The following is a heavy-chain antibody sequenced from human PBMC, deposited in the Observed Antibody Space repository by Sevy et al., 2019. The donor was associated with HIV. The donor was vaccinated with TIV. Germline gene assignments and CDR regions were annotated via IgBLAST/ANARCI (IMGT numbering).Heavy chain of an antibody. Sequence: ASVKVSCKASGYTFTGYYMHWVRQAPGQGLEWMGWINPNSGGTNYAQKFQGRVTMTRDTSINTAYMGLSRLRSDDTAVYYCARGVPDEGSFVTMVRGVILKIDYWGQGTLVTVSS. CDR2: INPNSGGT. J-gene: IGHJ4*02. CDR3: ARGVPDEGSFVTMVRGVILKIDY. CDR1: GYTFTGYY. V-gene: IGHV1-2*02. D-gene: IGHD3-10*01.